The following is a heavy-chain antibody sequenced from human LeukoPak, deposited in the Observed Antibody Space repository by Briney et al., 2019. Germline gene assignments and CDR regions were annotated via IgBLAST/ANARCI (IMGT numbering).Heavy chain of an antibody. CDR2: INPNSGGT. Sequence: ASVKVSCKASGYTFTGYYMHWVRQAPGQGLEWMGWINPNSGGTNYAQKFQGRVTMTRDTSISTAYMELSRLRSDDTAVYYCARAGIVGVAGAFDIWGQGTMVTVSS. CDR1: GYTFTGYY. CDR3: ARAGIVGVAGAFDI. J-gene: IGHJ3*02. V-gene: IGHV1-2*02. D-gene: IGHD1-26*01.